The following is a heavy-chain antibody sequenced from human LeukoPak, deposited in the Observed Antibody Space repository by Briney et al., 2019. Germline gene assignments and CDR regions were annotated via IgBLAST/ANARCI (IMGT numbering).Heavy chain of an antibody. V-gene: IGHV1-46*01. D-gene: IGHD6-13*01. CDR1: GYTFTSYG. Sequence: ASVKVSCKASGYTFTSYGISWVRQAPGQGLEWMGIINPSGGSTSYAQKFQGRVTMTRDTSTSTVYMELSSLRSEDTAVYYCARDLFSPDEWAAGLPWGQGTLVTVSS. CDR2: INPSGGST. CDR3: ARDLFSPDEWAAGLP. J-gene: IGHJ5*02.